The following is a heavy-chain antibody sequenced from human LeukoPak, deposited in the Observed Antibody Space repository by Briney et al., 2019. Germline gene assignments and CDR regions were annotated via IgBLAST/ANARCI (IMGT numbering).Heavy chain of an antibody. CDR3: ASGGSTAYYFDY. Sequence: SSETLSLTCTVSGGSISSSSYYWGWIRQPPGKGLEWIGSIYYSGNTYYNPSPESRVTISVDTSKNQFSLKLSSVTAADTAVYYCASGGSTAYYFDYWGQGTLVTVSS. J-gene: IGHJ4*02. CDR1: GGSISSSSYY. V-gene: IGHV4-39*01. D-gene: IGHD1-1*01. CDR2: IYYSGNT.